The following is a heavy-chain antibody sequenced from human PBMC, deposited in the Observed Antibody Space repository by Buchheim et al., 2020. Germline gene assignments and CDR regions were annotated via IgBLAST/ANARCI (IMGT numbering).Heavy chain of an antibody. D-gene: IGHD1/OR15-1a*01. Sequence: QLQLQESGPGLVKPSETLSLTCTVSGGSISSSSYYWGWIRQPPGKGLEWIGSIYYSGSTYYNPSLKSRVTLSVDTPKNQFSLKLSSVTAADTAVYYCARDGAPEQGGWFDPWGQGTL. CDR3: ARDGAPEQGGWFDP. CDR2: IYYSGST. CDR1: GGSISSSSYY. V-gene: IGHV4-39*07. J-gene: IGHJ5*02.